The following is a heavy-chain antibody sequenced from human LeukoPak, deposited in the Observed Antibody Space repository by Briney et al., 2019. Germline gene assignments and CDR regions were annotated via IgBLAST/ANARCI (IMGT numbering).Heavy chain of an antibody. D-gene: IGHD6-13*01. CDR1: GFTFSSHD. CDR2: ISYDGSKQ. CDR3: ARGGRSSSLDY. Sequence: GGSLRLSCAASGFTFSSHDMHWVRQAPGKGLEWVAAISYDGSKQLYADSVKGRFTISRDNAKNTLYVQMNSLRAEDTAVYYCARGGRSSSLDYWGQGTLVTVSS. J-gene: IGHJ4*02. V-gene: IGHV3-30*03.